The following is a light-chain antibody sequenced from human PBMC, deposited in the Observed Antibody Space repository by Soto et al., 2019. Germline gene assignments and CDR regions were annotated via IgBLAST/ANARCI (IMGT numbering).Light chain of an antibody. Sequence: DIQLTQSPSFLSASVGDRVTISCRASQGISDYLAWYQQKPGKAPKLLIYGASTLQSGAPSRFSRSASGTEFTLTISSLQPEDFGTYGRQQFNAYPLTFGGGTKREIK. CDR1: QGISDY. CDR2: GAS. V-gene: IGKV1-9*01. CDR3: QQFNAYPLT. J-gene: IGKJ4*01.